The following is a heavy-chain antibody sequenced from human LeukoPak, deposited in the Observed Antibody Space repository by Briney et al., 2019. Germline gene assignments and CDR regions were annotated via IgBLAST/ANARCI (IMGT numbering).Heavy chain of an antibody. CDR1: GGSISSGGYY. D-gene: IGHD6-13*01. J-gene: IGHJ5*02. Sequence: SETLSLTCTVSGGSISSGGYYWSWIRQPPGKGLEWIGYIYHSGSTYYNPSLKSRVTISVDRSKNQFSLKLSSVTAADTAVYYCARARIAAAGLNWFDPWGQGTLVTVSS. V-gene: IGHV4-30-2*01. CDR3: ARARIAAAGLNWFDP. CDR2: IYHSGST.